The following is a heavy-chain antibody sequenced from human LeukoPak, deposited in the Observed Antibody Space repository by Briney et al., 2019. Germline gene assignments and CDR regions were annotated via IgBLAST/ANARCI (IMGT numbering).Heavy chain of an antibody. D-gene: IGHD6-19*01. CDR2: ISSSSSYI. CDR1: GFTFNYYR. Sequence: SGGSLRLSCAASGFTFNYYRMNWVRQAPGKGLEWVSSISSSSSYIYYADSVKDRFTISRDNAKNSLYLQMNSLRAEDTAVYYCARVNEAVAGTDYSGQGTLVTVSS. V-gene: IGHV3-21*01. CDR3: ARVNEAVAGTDY. J-gene: IGHJ4*02.